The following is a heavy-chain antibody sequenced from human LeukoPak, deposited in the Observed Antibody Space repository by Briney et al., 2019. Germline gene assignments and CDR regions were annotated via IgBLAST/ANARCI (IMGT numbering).Heavy chain of an antibody. CDR1: GFTFSDYY. J-gene: IGHJ4*02. Sequence: GGSLRLSCAASGFTFSDYYMSWIRQALGKGLEWVSYISSSGSTIYYADSVKGRFTISRDNAKNSLYLQMNSLRAEDTAVYYCARDPSGSKYYDILAYYFDYWGQGTLVTVSS. CDR3: ARDPSGSKYYDILAYYFDY. V-gene: IGHV3-11*01. CDR2: ISSSGSTI. D-gene: IGHD3-9*01.